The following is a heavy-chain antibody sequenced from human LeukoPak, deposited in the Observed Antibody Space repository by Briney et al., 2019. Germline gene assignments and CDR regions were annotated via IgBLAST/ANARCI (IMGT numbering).Heavy chain of an antibody. CDR3: AKGSGSGWYGGFAP. CDR2: IDASGGST. Sequence: PGGSLRLSCAASGFTFSSYAMTWVRQAPGKGLEWVSSIDASGGSTYYADSVKGRFTISRDNSKNTFFLQMNTLRAADTAVYYCAKGSGSGWYGGFAPWGQGTLVTVSS. V-gene: IGHV3-23*01. CDR1: GFTFSSYA. D-gene: IGHD6-19*01. J-gene: IGHJ5*02.